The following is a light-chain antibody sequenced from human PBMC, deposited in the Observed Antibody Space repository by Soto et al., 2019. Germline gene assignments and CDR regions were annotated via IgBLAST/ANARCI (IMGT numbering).Light chain of an antibody. CDR1: SSDVGAYNY. V-gene: IGLV2-14*01. CDR3: ISSTDTNWV. CDR2: EVS. Sequence: QSALTQPASVSGSPGQSITISCTGTSSDVGAYNYVSWYQHHPGNAPKLIIYEVSNRPSGVSHRFSGSKSGTTASLSISGLQAEDEADYYCISSTDTNWVFGGGTKVTVL. J-gene: IGLJ3*02.